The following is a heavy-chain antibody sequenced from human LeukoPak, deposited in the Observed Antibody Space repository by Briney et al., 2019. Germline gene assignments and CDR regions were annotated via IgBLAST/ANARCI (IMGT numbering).Heavy chain of an antibody. D-gene: IGHD2-2*01. J-gene: IGHJ4*02. Sequence: PGGSLRLSCAASGFTFSSYSMNWVRQAPGKGLEWVSSISSSSSYIYYADSVKGRFTISRDNAKNSLYLQMNSLRAEDTAVYYWARALPVVVPAATEDDYWGQGTLVTVSS. CDR3: ARALPVVVPAATEDDY. CDR2: ISSSSSYI. CDR1: GFTFSSYS. V-gene: IGHV3-21*01.